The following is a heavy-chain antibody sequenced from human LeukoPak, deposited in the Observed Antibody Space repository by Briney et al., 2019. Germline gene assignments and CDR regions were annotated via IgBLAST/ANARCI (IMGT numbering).Heavy chain of an antibody. CDR3: ARRDGLHFDY. D-gene: IGHD5-24*01. CDR2: IIPIFGTA. Sequence: ASVKVSCKASGGTFSSYAISWVRQAPGQGLEWMGGIIPIFGTANYAQKFQGRVTITTDESTSTAHMELSSLRSEDTAVYYCARRDGLHFDYWGQGTLVTVSS. V-gene: IGHV1-69*05. CDR1: GGTFSSYA. J-gene: IGHJ4*02.